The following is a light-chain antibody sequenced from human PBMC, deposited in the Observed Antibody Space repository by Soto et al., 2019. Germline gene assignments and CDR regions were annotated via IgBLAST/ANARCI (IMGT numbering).Light chain of an antibody. V-gene: IGKV3D-15*01. J-gene: IGKJ1*01. CDR1: QSVSSN. Sequence: ETLLTQSPATLSVSPGERATLSCRASQSVSSNLAWYQQKPGQAPRLLIYGASTRATGIPARFSGSGSGTEFTLTISSLQSEDFAVYYCQQYNNWPPTFGQGTKVDIK. CDR3: QQYNNWPPT. CDR2: GAS.